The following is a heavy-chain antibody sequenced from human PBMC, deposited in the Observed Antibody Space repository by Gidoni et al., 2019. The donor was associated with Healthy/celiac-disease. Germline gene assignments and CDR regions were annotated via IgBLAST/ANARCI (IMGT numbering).Heavy chain of an antibody. J-gene: IGHJ3*02. CDR1: GFTFSSYA. CDR3: ARGAYDSSWGALDI. Sequence: QVQLVESGGGVVQPGRSLRLSCAASGFTFSSYAMHWVRQAPGKGLEWVAVISYDGSNKYYADSVKGRFTISRDNSKNTLYLQMNSLRAEDTAVYYCARGAYDSSWGALDIWGQGTMVTVSS. D-gene: IGHD3-22*01. V-gene: IGHV3-30-3*01. CDR2: ISYDGSNK.